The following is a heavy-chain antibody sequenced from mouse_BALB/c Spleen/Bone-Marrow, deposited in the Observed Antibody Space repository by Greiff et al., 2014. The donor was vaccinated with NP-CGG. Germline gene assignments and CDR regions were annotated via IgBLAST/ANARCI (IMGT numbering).Heavy chain of an antibody. D-gene: IGHD1-1*02. V-gene: IGHV1-80*01. Sequence: VKLMESGAELVRPGSSLKISCKASGYAFSSYWMNWVKQRPGQGLEWIGQIYPGDGDTNYNGKFKGKATLTADKSSSTAYMQLSSLTSEDSAVYFCARSTSTMDYWGQGTTLTVSS. J-gene: IGHJ2*01. CDR1: GYAFSSYW. CDR3: ARSTSTMDY. CDR2: IYPGDGDT.